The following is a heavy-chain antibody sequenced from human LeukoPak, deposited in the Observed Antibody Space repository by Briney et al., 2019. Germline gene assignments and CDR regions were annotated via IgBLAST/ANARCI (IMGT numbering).Heavy chain of an antibody. V-gene: IGHV1-69*05. CDR3: ARAGGIGAVTEPFDY. J-gene: IGHJ4*02. D-gene: IGHD2-21*02. CDR2: IIPISGTA. CDR1: GGTFSSYA. Sequence: ASVKVSCKASGGTFSSYAISWVRQAPGQGLEWMGGIIPISGTANYAQKFQGRVTITTDESTSTAYMELSSLRSEDTAVYYCARAGGIGAVTEPFDYWGQGTLVTVSS.